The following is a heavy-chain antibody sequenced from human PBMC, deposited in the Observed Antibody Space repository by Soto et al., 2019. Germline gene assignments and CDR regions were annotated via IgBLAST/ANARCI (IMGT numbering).Heavy chain of an antibody. CDR1: GFTFSNYA. CDR3: ARDVLDIVVVPAATDDAFDI. D-gene: IGHD2-2*01. Sequence: GGSLRLSCAASGFTFSNYAMSWVRQAPGKGLEWVSAISGSGDSTYYADSVKGRFTISRDNSKNTLYLQMNSLRAEDTAVYYCARDVLDIVVVPAATDDAFDIWGQGTMVTVSS. J-gene: IGHJ3*02. V-gene: IGHV3-23*01. CDR2: ISGSGDST.